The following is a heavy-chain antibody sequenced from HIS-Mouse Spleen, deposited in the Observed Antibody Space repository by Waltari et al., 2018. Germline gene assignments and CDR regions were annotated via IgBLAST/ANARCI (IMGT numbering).Heavy chain of an antibody. CDR1: GFTFSSYS. D-gene: IGHD3-16*02. CDR2: ISSSRSYI. V-gene: IGHV3-21*01. J-gene: IGHJ3*02. Sequence: EVQLVESGGGLVKPGGSLRLSCAASGFTFSSYSMNWVRQAPGKGLEWVSSISSSRSYINYAGSVKGRFTISRDNATNSLYLQMNSLRAEDTAVYYCARDYSMITFGGVIASGFDIWGQGTMVTVSS. CDR3: ARDYSMITFGGVIASGFDI.